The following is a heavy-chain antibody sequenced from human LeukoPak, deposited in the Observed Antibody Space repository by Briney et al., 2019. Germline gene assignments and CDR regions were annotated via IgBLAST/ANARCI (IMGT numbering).Heavy chain of an antibody. D-gene: IGHD6-13*01. CDR1: GFTVSSNY. V-gene: IGHV3-33*08. CDR3: ARGRGSRWFGPIDY. J-gene: IGHJ4*02. CDR2: IWDDGSND. Sequence: SGGSLRLSCAASGFTVSSNYMSWVRQAPGKGLEWVAVIWDDGSNDHHADSVKGRFTISRDNSKNTLYLQMNSLRDEDTAVYYCARGRGSRWFGPIDYWGQGILVTVSS.